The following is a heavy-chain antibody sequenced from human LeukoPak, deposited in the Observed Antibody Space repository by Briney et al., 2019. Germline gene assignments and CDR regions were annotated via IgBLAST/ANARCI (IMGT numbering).Heavy chain of an antibody. V-gene: IGHV4-39*01. J-gene: IGHJ4*02. Sequence: SETLSLTCTVSGGSISSSNYYWGWIRQPPGKGLEWIGSIYYSGSTYYNPSLKSRVTISVDTSKNQFSLKLSSVTAADTAVYYCASFYGSGSYYPKPDYWGQGTLVTVSS. CDR2: IYYSGST. D-gene: IGHD3-10*01. CDR1: GGSISSSNYY. CDR3: ASFYGSGSYYPKPDY.